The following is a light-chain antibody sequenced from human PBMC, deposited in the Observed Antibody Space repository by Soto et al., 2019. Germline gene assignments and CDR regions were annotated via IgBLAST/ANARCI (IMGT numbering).Light chain of an antibody. Sequence: QSVLTQPPSVSGAPGQRVTISCSGSSSNFGAGYAVQWYQQLPGTAPKLLIYGNNNRPSGVPRRFSGSKSGNTASLTVSGLQAVDEADYYCSSYSDTNICVFGTGTKVTVL. V-gene: IGLV1-40*01. CDR2: GNN. J-gene: IGLJ1*01. CDR1: SSNFGAGYA. CDR3: SSYSDTNICV.